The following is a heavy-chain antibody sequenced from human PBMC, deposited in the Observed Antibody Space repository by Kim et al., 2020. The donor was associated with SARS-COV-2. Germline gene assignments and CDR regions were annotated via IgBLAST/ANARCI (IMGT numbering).Heavy chain of an antibody. D-gene: IGHD2-15*01. Sequence: GGSLRLSCAASGFTFSDYYMSWIRQSPGKGLECISYISSGSGYTNYADSVKGRFTISRDDAKNSLYLQMNSLRAEDTGVYYCARDPRLVVVGMGWFDLWGQGTPVTVSS. CDR2: ISSGSGYT. CDR1: GFTFSDYY. CDR3: ARDPRLVVVGMGWFDL. V-gene: IGHV3-11*05. J-gene: IGHJ5*02.